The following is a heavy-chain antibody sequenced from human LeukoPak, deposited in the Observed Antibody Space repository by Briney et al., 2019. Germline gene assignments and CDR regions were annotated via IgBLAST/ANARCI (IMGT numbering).Heavy chain of an antibody. CDR2: IYYSGST. J-gene: IGHJ6*03. CDR1: GGSISSYY. D-gene: IGHD2-2*02. CDR3: AREPLGYCSSTSCYRDYYYYMDV. Sequence: SETLSLTCTVSGGSISSYYWSWIRQPPGKGLEWIGYIYYSGSTNYNPSLKSRVTISVDTSKNQFSLKLSSVTAADTAVYYCAREPLGYCSSTSCYRDYYYYMDVWGKGTTVTVSS. V-gene: IGHV4-59*12.